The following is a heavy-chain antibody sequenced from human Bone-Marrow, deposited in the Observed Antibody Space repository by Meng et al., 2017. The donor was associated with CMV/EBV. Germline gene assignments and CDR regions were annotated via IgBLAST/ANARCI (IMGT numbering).Heavy chain of an antibody. CDR1: GYTFTDYY. V-gene: IGHV1-69*05. D-gene: IGHD2-2*01. J-gene: IGHJ4*02. CDR3: ARGRSSTSFMAY. CDR2: IIPIFGTA. Sequence: SVKVSCKASGYTFTDYYIHWVRQAPGQGLEWMGGIIPIFGTANYAQKFQGRVTITTDESTSTAYMELSSLRSEDTAVYYCARGRSSTSFMAYWGLGTMVTSSS.